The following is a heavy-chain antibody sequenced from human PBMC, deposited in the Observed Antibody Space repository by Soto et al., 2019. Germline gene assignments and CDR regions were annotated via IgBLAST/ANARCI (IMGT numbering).Heavy chain of an antibody. CDR1: GSTFTNYW. D-gene: IGHD4-4*01. Sequence: GESLNISCQSSGSTFTNYWIGWVRHMPGGGLEWLGLIFPRDFDVRYRPSFEGQATISADSSTATSFLQWRSLYASASALYFCASLVALLQPVDSWGQGTPVTVSS. J-gene: IGHJ5*01. CDR3: ASLVALLQPVDS. CDR2: IFPRDFDV. V-gene: IGHV5-51*01.